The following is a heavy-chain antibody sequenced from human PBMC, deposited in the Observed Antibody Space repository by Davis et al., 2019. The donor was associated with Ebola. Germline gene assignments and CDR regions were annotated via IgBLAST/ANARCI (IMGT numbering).Heavy chain of an antibody. CDR3: ARDGYVTIFGVITPYYFDY. V-gene: IGHV1-18*01. J-gene: IGHJ4*02. Sequence: AASVKVSCKASGYTFTSYGISWVRQAPGQGLEWMGWISAYNGNTKYSQRFQGRVTITRDTSASTAYMELSSLRSEDTAVYYCARDGYVTIFGVITPYYFDYWGQGTLVTVSS. CDR2: ISAYNGNT. CDR1: GYTFTSYG. D-gene: IGHD3-3*01.